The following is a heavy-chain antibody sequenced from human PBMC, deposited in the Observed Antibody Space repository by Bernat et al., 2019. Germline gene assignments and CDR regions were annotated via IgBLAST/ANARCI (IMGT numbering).Heavy chain of an antibody. J-gene: IGHJ2*01. Sequence: QLQLVESGGGVVQPGRSLRLSCAASGFTFSSYGMHWVRQAPGKGLEWVAVISYDGSNKYYADSVKGRFTISRDNSKNTLYLQMNSLRAEDTAVYYCAKAHYSYLSRGYFDLWGRGTLVTVSS. V-gene: IGHV3-30*18. CDR1: GFTFSSYG. D-gene: IGHD2-15*01. CDR2: ISYDGSNK. CDR3: AKAHYSYLSRGYFDL.